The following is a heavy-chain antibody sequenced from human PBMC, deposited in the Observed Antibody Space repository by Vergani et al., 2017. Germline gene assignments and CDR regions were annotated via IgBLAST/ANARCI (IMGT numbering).Heavy chain of an antibody. V-gene: IGHV3-66*02. Sequence: EVQLVESGGGLVQPGGSLRLSCAASGFTVSSNYMSWVRQAPGKGLEWVSVIYSGGSTYYADSVKGRFTISRDNSKNTLYLQMNSLRAEDTAVYYCAKGEQLWFPNYFDYWGQGTLVTVSS. D-gene: IGHD5-18*01. J-gene: IGHJ4*02. CDR3: AKGEQLWFPNYFDY. CDR1: GFTVSSNY. CDR2: IYSGGST.